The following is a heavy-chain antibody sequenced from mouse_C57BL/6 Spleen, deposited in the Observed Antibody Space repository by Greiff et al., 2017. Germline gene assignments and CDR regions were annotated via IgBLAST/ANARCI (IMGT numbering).Heavy chain of an antibody. CDR3: TRGIYDGNYGYFAY. Sequence: VQLQQSGAELVRPGASVKLSCTASGFNIKDYYMHWVKQRPEQGLEWIGRIDPEDGDTEYAPKFQGKATMTADTSSNTAYLQPSSLTSEDTAVYYCTRGIYDGNYGYFAYWGQGTTLTVSS. V-gene: IGHV14-1*01. D-gene: IGHD2-1*01. CDR2: IDPEDGDT. J-gene: IGHJ2*01. CDR1: GFNIKDYY.